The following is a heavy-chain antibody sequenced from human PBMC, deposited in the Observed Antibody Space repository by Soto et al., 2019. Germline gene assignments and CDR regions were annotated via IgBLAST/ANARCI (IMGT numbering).Heavy chain of an antibody. CDR3: ATSPTYYDILSGYWDY. J-gene: IGHJ4*02. CDR2: IIPILGIA. V-gene: IGHV1-69*02. D-gene: IGHD3-9*01. Sequence: QVQLVQSGAEVKKPGSSVKVSCKASGGTFSSYTISWVRQAPGQGLEWMGRIIPILGIANYAQKFQGRVTITDDKAKSTAYMELSSLRSEDTAVYYWATSPTYYDILSGYWDYWGQGTLVTVSS. CDR1: GGTFSSYT.